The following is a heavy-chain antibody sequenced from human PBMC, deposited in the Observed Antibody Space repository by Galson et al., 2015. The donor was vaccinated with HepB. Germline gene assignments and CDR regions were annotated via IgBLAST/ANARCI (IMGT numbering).Heavy chain of an antibody. CDR2: ISYDGSNK. CDR3: AKDRGGEITIFGVVIHPLDY. J-gene: IGHJ4*02. V-gene: IGHV3-30*18. CDR1: GFTFSSYG. D-gene: IGHD3-3*01. Sequence: SLRLSCAASGFTFSSYGMHWVRQAPGKGLEWVAVISYDGSNKYYADSVKGRFTISRDNSKNTLYLQMNSLRAEDTAVYYCAKDRGGEITIFGVVIHPLDYWGQGTLVTVSS.